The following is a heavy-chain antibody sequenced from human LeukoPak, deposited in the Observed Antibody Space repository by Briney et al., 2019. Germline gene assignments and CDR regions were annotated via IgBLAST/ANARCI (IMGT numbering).Heavy chain of an antibody. J-gene: IGHJ4*02. D-gene: IGHD5-18*01. V-gene: IGHV3-30-3*01. CDR2: ISYDGSNK. CDR3: ARLQLCSYHFDY. CDR1: GFTFSSYA. Sequence: GGSLRLSCAASGFTFSSYAMHWVRQAPGKGLEWVAVISYDGSNKYYADSVKGRFTISRDNSKNTLYLQMNSLRAEDTAVYYCARLQLCSYHFDYWGQGTLVTVSS.